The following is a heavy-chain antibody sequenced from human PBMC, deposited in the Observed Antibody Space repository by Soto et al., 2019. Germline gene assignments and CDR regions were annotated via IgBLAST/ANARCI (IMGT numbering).Heavy chain of an antibody. V-gene: IGHV3-30*18. D-gene: IGHD3-10*01. Sequence: GGSLRLSCAASGFTFSSYGMHWVRQAPGKGLEWVAVISYDGSNKYYADSVKGRFTISRDNSKNTLYLQMNSLRAEDTAVYYCAKDGPMVRGVPSGLYYYYYMDVWGKGTTVTVSS. CDR3: AKDGPMVRGVPSGLYYYYYMDV. J-gene: IGHJ6*03. CDR1: GFTFSSYG. CDR2: ISYDGSNK.